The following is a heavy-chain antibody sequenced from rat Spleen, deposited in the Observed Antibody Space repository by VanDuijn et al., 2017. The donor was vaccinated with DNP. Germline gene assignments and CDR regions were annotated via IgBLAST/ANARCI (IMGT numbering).Heavy chain of an antibody. CDR2: ISTVGDNA. CDR1: GFTFSKYG. J-gene: IGHJ4*01. V-gene: IGHV5S13*01. Sequence: EVQLAETGGGLVQPGRSLKLSCAASGFTFSKYGMAWVRQAPTKGLEWVASISTVGDNAYYRDSVKGRFTISRDNTENTVYLQMNNLRSEETATYYCAKHLDAWGQGTSVTVSS. CDR3: AKHLDA.